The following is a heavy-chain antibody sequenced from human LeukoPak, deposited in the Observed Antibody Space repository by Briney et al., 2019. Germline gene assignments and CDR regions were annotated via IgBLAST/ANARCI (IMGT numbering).Heavy chain of an antibody. J-gene: IGHJ4*02. V-gene: IGHV5-51*01. CDR2: IYPSDSDT. Sequence: GESLKISCKGSGFSFTTYWIGWVRQMPGKGLEWMGIIYPSDSDTRYSPSFQGQVTISADKSISTAYLQWSSLKASDTAMYYCGRRGATFFDYWGQGTLVTVSS. D-gene: IGHD4/OR15-4a*01. CDR3: GRRGATFFDY. CDR1: GFSFTTYW.